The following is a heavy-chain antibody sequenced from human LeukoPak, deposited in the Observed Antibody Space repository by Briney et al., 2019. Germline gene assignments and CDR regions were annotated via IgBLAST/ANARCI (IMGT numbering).Heavy chain of an antibody. Sequence: ASVKVSCKASGYTFTSYAMNWVRQAPGQGLEWMGWINTNTGNPTYAQGFTGRFVFSLDTSVSTAYLQISSLKAEDTAVYYCARDAAIAAAGTNNWFDPWGQGTLVTVSS. J-gene: IGHJ5*02. CDR3: ARDAAIAAAGTNNWFDP. CDR1: GYTFTSYA. D-gene: IGHD6-13*01. CDR2: INTNTGNP. V-gene: IGHV7-4-1*02.